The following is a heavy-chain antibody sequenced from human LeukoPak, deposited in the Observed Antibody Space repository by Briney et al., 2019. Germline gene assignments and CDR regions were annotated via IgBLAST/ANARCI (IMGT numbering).Heavy chain of an antibody. V-gene: IGHV1-8*01. D-gene: IGHD3-3*02. CDR1: GYTFTSYD. Sequence: ASVKVSCKASGYTFTSYDINWVRQATGQGLEWMGWMNPNSGNTGSAQKFQGRVTMTRNTSIRTAYMELSTLRSEDTAVYYCARVGDHFHWNLDLWGRGTLVSVSS. J-gene: IGHJ2*01. CDR2: MNPNSGNT. CDR3: ARVGDHFHWNLDL.